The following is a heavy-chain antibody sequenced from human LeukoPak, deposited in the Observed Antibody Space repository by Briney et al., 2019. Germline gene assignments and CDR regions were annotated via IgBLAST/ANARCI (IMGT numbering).Heavy chain of an antibody. CDR3: ARANGLTVITFDY. V-gene: IGHV1-69*13. D-gene: IGHD4-17*01. CDR1: GGTFSSYA. CDR2: IIPIFGTA. J-gene: IGHJ4*02. Sequence: GASVKVSCKAFGGTFSSYAISWVRQAPGQGLEWMGGIIPIFGTANYAQKFQGRVTITADESTSTAYMELSSLRSEDTAVYYCARANGLTVITFDYWGQGTLVTVSS.